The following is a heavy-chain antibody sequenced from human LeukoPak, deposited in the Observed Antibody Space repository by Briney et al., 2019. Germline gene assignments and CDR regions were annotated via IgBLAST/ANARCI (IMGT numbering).Heavy chain of an antibody. CDR3: ARESGVVVVPADSNWFDP. J-gene: IGHJ5*02. D-gene: IGHD2-2*01. V-gene: IGHV1-69*05. CDR2: IIPIFGTA. CDR1: GGTFSSYA. Sequence: GASVKVSCKASGGTFSSYAISWVRQAPGQGLEWMGGIIPIFGTANYAQKFQGRVTITTDESTSTAYMELSSLRSEDTAVYYCARESGVVVVPADSNWFDPWGRGTLVTVSS.